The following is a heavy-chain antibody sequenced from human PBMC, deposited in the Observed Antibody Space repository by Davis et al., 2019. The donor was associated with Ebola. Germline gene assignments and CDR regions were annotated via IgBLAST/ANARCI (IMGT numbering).Heavy chain of an antibody. D-gene: IGHD3-22*01. CDR3: ARAPTMIVGDAFDI. Sequence: PGGSLRLSCAASGFTFSSYEMNWVRQAPGKGLEWVSYISSSGSTIYYADSVKGRFTISRDNAKNSLYLQMNSLRAEDTAVYYCARAPTMIVGDAFDIWGQGTMVTVSS. CDR1: GFTFSSYE. CDR2: ISSSGSTI. J-gene: IGHJ3*02. V-gene: IGHV3-48*03.